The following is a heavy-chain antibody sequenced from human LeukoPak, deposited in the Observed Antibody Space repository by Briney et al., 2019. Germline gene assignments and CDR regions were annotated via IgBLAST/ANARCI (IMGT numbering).Heavy chain of an antibody. D-gene: IGHD3-10*01. CDR2: IRYDGSTQ. V-gene: IGHV3-30*02. CDR1: EFTFSSYG. CDR3: AKDLEYSGSGTPGAFDY. J-gene: IGHJ4*02. Sequence: GGSLRLSCAASEFTFSSYGMHWVRQAPGKGLEWVTFIRYDGSTQYYINSVKGRFTISRDNAKNTLYLQMRSLRAEDTAIYYCAKDLEYSGSGTPGAFDYWGQGTLVTVSA.